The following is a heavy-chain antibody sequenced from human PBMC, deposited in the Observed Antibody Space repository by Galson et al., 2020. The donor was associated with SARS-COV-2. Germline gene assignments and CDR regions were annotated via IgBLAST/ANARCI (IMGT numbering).Heavy chain of an antibody. CDR1: GGSISSGSYF. D-gene: IGHD6-19*01. CDR2: IHTSGRT. J-gene: IGHJ4*02. CDR3: ARGPVAGTGG. Sequence: SETLSLNCTVSGGSISSGSYFWRWIRQPAGTGLEWIGRIHTSGRTNYSPSLKSRVTIPLDTSKNQFSLKLSSVTAADTAVYYCARGPVAGTGGWGQGTLVTVSS. V-gene: IGHV4-61*02.